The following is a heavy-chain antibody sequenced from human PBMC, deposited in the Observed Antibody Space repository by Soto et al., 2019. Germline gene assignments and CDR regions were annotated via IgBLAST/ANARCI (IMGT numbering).Heavy chain of an antibody. Sequence: GGSLRLSCAASGFTVSSNYMSWVRQAPGKGLEWVSVIYSGGSTYYADSVKGRFTISRDNSKNTLYLQMDSLRAEDTAVYYCAREIDSSGPNWFDPWGQGTLVTVSS. CDR3: AREIDSSGPNWFDP. D-gene: IGHD3-22*01. CDR2: IYSGGST. V-gene: IGHV3-53*01. J-gene: IGHJ5*02. CDR1: GFTVSSNY.